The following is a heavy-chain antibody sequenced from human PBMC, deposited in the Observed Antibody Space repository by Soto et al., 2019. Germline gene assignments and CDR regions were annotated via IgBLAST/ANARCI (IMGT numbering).Heavy chain of an antibody. V-gene: IGHV4-38-2*02. CDR2: IYHSGST. CDR1: DYSISSGYY. CDR3: ARESRGSRRPDQIDY. J-gene: IGHJ4*02. D-gene: IGHD6-13*01. Sequence: PSETLSLTCAVSDYSISSGYYWGWIRQPPGKGLEWIGSIYHSGSTYYNPSLKSRVTISVDTSKNQFSLKLSSVTAADTAVYYCARESRGSRRPDQIDYWGQGTLVTVSS.